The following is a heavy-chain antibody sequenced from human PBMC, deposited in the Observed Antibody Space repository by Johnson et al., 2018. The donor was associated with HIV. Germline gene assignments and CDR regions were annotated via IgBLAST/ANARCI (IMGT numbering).Heavy chain of an antibody. CDR2: ISGSGGST. J-gene: IGHJ3*02. CDR1: GFTFSNYA. Sequence: VQLVESGGGLVQPGGSLRLSCAASGFTFSNYAMHWVRQAPGKGLEWVSAISGSGGSTYYADSVKGRFTISRDNAKNSLYLQMNSLRAEDTAVYYCARISGWYSPAFDIWGQGTMVTVSS. D-gene: IGHD6-19*01. V-gene: IGHV3-48*04. CDR3: ARISGWYSPAFDI.